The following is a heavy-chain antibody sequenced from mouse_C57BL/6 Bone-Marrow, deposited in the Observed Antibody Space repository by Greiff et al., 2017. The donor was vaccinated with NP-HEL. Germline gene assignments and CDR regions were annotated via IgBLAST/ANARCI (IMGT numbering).Heavy chain of an antibody. J-gene: IGHJ2*01. Sequence: EVMLVESGEGLVKPGGSLKLSCAASGFTFSSYAMSWVRQTPEKRLEWVAYISSGGDYIYYADTVKGRFTISRDNARNTLYLQMSSLKSEDTAMYYCTRDRFITTVVASNYFDYWGQGTTLTVSS. CDR2: ISSGGDYI. CDR1: GFTFSSYA. CDR3: TRDRFITTVVASNYFDY. D-gene: IGHD1-1*01. V-gene: IGHV5-9-1*02.